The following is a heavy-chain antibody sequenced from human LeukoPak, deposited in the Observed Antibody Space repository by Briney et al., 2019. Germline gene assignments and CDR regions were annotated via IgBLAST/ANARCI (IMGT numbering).Heavy chain of an antibody. CDR2: ITDSAGST. V-gene: IGHV3-23*01. CDR1: GFTFSSYA. Sequence: PGGSLRLSCAASGFTFSSYAMSWVRQAPGEGLEWVSAITDSAGSTYHADSVKGRFTISRDNSKNTLYLQMNSLRAEDTAVYYCAKGSSGSRPYYFHYWGQGTLVTVSS. CDR3: AKGSSGSRPYYFHY. J-gene: IGHJ4*02. D-gene: IGHD3-10*01.